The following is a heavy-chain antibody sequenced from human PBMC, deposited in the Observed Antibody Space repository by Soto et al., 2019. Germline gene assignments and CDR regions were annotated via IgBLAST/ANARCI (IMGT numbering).Heavy chain of an antibody. Sequence: GGSLRLSCAASGFTFSSYAMSWVRQAPGKGLEWVSAISGSGGSTYYADSVKGRFTISRDNSKNTLYLQMNSLRAEDTAVYYCAKAARGFGELYDNWFDPWGQGTLVTVSS. CDR1: GFTFSSYA. V-gene: IGHV3-23*01. CDR3: AKAARGFGELYDNWFDP. D-gene: IGHD3-10*01. J-gene: IGHJ5*02. CDR2: ISGSGGST.